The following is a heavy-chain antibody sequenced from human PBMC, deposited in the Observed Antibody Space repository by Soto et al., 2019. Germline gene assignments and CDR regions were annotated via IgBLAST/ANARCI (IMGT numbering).Heavy chain of an antibody. D-gene: IGHD1-26*01. J-gene: IGHJ4*02. CDR2: IWYDGSNK. CDR1: GFTFSSYG. V-gene: IGHV3-33*01. Sequence: PGGSLRLSCAASGFTFSSYGMHWVRQAPGKGLEWVAVIWYDGSNKYYADSVKGRFTISRDNSKNTLYLQMNSLRAEDTAVYYCAITRGRELPFDYWGQGTLVTVSS. CDR3: AITRGRELPFDY.